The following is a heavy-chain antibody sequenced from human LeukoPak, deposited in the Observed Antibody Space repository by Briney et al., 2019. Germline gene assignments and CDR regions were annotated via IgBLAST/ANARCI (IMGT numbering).Heavy chain of an antibody. CDR3: ARDLIAVRPGWFDP. D-gene: IGHD6-6*01. CDR1: GYTFTTYV. V-gene: IGHV1-18*01. Sequence: ASVKVSCKASGYTFTTYVISWVRLAPGQGLEWMGWISAYNGNTNYAQQFQGRVTMTTDTSMSTAYMELRSLRSDDTAVYYCARDLIAVRPGWFDPWGQGSLVTVSS. J-gene: IGHJ5*02. CDR2: ISAYNGNT.